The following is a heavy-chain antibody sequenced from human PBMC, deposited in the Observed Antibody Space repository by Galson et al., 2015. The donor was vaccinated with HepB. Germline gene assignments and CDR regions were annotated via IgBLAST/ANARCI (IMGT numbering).Heavy chain of an antibody. CDR1: GFTFSSYG. V-gene: IGHV3-30*18. CDR2: ISYDGSNK. J-gene: IGHJ4*02. CDR3: AKDPKDRPKYYFDY. Sequence: SLRLSCAASGFTFSSYGMHWVRQAPGKGLEWVAVISYDGSNKYYADSVKGRFTISRDNSKNTLYLQMNSLRAEDTAVYYCAKDPKDRPKYYFDYWGQGTLVTVSS.